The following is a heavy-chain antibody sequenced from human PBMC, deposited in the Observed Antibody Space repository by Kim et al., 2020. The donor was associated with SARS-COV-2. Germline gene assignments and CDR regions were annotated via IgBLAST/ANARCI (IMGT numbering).Heavy chain of an antibody. D-gene: IGHD6-13*01. J-gene: IGHJ6*02. Sequence: GGSLRLSCAASGFTFSSYSMNWVRQAPGKGLEWVSYISSSSSTIYYADSVKGRFTISRDNAKNSLYLQMNSLRDEDTAVYYCARGSSSWYYYYYGMDVCGQGATVTVSS. CDR3: ARGSSSWYYYYYGMDV. CDR2: ISSSSSTI. V-gene: IGHV3-48*02. CDR1: GFTFSSYS.